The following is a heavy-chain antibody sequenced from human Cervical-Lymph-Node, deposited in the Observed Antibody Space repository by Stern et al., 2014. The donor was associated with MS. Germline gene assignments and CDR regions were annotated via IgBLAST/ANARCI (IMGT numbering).Heavy chain of an antibody. Sequence: EVQLVQSGGGLVQPGMSLRLSCAASGFIFNDYAMHWVRQAPGKGLEWVSAISWNSGIIAYADSVKGRFTISRDNAKNSLFLQLHSLRAEDTALYYCAKSYYTNYYYGMDVWGQGTSVTVSS. J-gene: IGHJ6*02. D-gene: IGHD1-26*01. V-gene: IGHV3-9*01. CDR2: ISWNSGII. CDR1: GFIFNDYA. CDR3: AKSYYTNYYYGMDV.